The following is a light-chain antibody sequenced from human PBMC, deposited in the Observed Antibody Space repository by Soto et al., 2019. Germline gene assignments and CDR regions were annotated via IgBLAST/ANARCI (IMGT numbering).Light chain of an antibody. V-gene: IGKV4-1*01. Sequence: DNVMTQSPDSLAVSLGERATINCKSSQSVLYSSNNKNYLAWYQQKPGQPPKLLIYWASTRESGVPERFSGSGSGTDFTLTISSLHAEDVAVYYCQQYYSTPTFGPGTKVDIK. CDR3: QQYYSTPT. J-gene: IGKJ3*01. CDR2: WAS. CDR1: QSVLYSSNNKNY.